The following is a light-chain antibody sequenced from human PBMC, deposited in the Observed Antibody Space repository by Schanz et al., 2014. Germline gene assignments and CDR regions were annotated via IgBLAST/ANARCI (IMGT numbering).Light chain of an antibody. Sequence: QSALTQPASVSGTPGQSITISCTGTSSDVGSYNLVSWYQQHPGKAPKLMIYEGSKRPSGVSNRISGSKSGNTASLTISGLQAEDEADYYCSSYISSTTDVVFGGGTKLTVL. V-gene: IGLV2-14*02. J-gene: IGLJ2*01. CDR1: SSDVGSYNL. CDR2: EGS. CDR3: SSYISSTTDVV.